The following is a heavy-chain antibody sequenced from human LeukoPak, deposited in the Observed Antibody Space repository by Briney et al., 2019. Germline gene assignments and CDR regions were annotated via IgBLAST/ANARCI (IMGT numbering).Heavy chain of an antibody. J-gene: IGHJ4*02. CDR2: IYYSGST. CDR3: ARAIYSSPPYFDY. V-gene: IGHV4-59*01. Sequence: PSETLSLTCTVSGGSISSYYWSWLRQPPGQGLGWIGYIYYSGSTNYNPSLKSRVTISVDTSKNQFSLKLISVTAADTAVYYCARAIYSSPPYFDYWGQGTLVTVSS. CDR1: GGSISSYY. D-gene: IGHD6-13*01.